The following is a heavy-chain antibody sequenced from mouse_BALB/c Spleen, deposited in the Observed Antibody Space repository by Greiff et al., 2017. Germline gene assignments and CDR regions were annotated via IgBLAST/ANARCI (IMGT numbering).Heavy chain of an antibody. J-gene: IGHJ4*01. D-gene: IGHD1-1*01. CDR2: IYPGGGYT. CDR1: GYTFTNYW. V-gene: IGHV1-63*02. Sequence: QVQLKQSGAELVRPGTSVKISCKASGYTFTNYWLGWVKQRPGHGLEWIGDIYPGGGYTNYNEKFKGKATLTADTSSSTAYMQLSSLTSEDSAVYFCARWRDYYGSSYAMDYWGQGTSVTVSS. CDR3: ARWRDYYGSSYAMDY.